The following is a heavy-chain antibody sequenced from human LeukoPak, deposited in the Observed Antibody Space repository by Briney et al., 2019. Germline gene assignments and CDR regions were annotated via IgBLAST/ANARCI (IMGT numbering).Heavy chain of an antibody. J-gene: IGHJ3*02. CDR3: ARETPRVANYYDSSGRAFDI. CDR2: IYHSGST. V-gene: IGHV4-39*07. D-gene: IGHD3-22*01. CDR1: SGSISNSNYY. Sequence: PSETLSLTCTVSSGSISNSNYYWGWIRQPPGKGLEWIGSIYHSGSTYYNPSLKSRVTISVDTSKNQFSLKLSSVTAADTAVYYCARETPRVANYYDSSGRAFDIWGQGTMVTVSS.